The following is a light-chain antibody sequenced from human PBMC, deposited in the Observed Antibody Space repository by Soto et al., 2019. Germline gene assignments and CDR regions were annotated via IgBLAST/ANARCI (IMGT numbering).Light chain of an antibody. CDR1: QSLSSN. Sequence: EIVLSQSPATLSVSTGERATLSSRASQSLSSNLAWYQQKPGQAPRLLIYDASNRATGIPARFSGSGSGTDFTLTTSRLEPEDFAVYCCQQYGSSPFTFGPGTKVDI. CDR2: DAS. J-gene: IGKJ3*01. CDR3: QQYGSSPFT. V-gene: IGKV3-20*01.